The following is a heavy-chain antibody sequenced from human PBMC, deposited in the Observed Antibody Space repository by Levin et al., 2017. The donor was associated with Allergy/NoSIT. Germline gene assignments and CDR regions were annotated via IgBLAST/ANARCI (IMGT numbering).Heavy chain of an antibody. Sequence: ASETLSLTCAVYGGSFSGYYWSWIRQPPGKGLEWIGEINHSGSTNYNPSLKSRVTISVDTSKNQFSLKLSSVTAADTAVYYCARGLSPYYYDSSGYYLDYWGQGTLVTVSS. D-gene: IGHD3-22*01. CDR1: GGSFSGYY. J-gene: IGHJ4*02. CDR2: INHSGST. CDR3: ARGLSPYYYDSSGYYLDY. V-gene: IGHV4-34*01.